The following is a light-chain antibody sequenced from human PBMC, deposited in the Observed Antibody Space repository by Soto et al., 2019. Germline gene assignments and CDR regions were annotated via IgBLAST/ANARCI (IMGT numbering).Light chain of an antibody. CDR2: GNS. V-gene: IGLV1-40*01. Sequence: QLVLTQPPSVSGAPGQRVTIYCTGSSSNIGAGYDVHWYQQLPGTAPKLLIYGNSNRPSGVPDRFSGSKSGTSASLAITGLQAEDEADYYCQSYDSSLSGLVFGVGTKLTVL. CDR3: QSYDSSLSGLV. J-gene: IGLJ3*02. CDR1: SSNIGAGYD.